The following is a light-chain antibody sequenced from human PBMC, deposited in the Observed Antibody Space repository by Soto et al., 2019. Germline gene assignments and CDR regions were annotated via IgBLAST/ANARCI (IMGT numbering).Light chain of an antibody. CDR3: QQYGSSPFT. Sequence: EIVLTQSPGTLSLSPGERATLACRASQSVSSSYLAWYQQKPGQAPRRLIYGASSRATGIPDRFSGSGSGTDFTLTTSRLEPEEFAVYYCQQYGSSPFTFGPGTKVYIK. CDR1: QSVSSSY. J-gene: IGKJ3*01. V-gene: IGKV3-20*01. CDR2: GAS.